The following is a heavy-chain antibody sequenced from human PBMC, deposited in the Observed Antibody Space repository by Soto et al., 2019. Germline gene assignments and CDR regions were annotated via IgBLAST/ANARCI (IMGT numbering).Heavy chain of an antibody. J-gene: IGHJ3*02. CDR2: IYYSGT. D-gene: IGHD3-22*01. CDR1: GGSISSYY. Sequence: SETLSLTCSVSGGSISSYYWSWIRQPPGKGLEWIAYIYYSGTSYNPSLKSRVSISLDTSKNQFPLKLSSVTAADTAVYYCAGTYDGSGPNSGGYAFDIWGQGTMVTVSS. CDR3: AGTYDGSGPNSGGYAFDI. V-gene: IGHV4-59*01.